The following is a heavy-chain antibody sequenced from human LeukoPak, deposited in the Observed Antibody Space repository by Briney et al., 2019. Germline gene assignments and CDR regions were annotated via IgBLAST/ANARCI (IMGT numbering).Heavy chain of an antibody. D-gene: IGHD2-21*01. V-gene: IGHV3-53*01. Sequence: PGGSLRLSCAASGFTVSNNYMNWVRQAPGKGLECVSLIYSGGSTYYADSVKVRVTISRDNAKNSLYLQMNSLRAEDTAVYYCARRGVVATDKSDYWGQGPLVTVSS. J-gene: IGHJ4*02. CDR3: ARRGVVATDKSDY. CDR2: IYSGGST. CDR1: GFTVSNNY.